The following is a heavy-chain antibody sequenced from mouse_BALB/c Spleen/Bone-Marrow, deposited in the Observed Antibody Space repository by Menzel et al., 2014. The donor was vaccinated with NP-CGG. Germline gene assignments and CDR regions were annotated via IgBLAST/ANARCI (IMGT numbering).Heavy chain of an antibody. V-gene: IGHV1-69*02. Sequence: VQLQQSGAELVRPGASVKLSCRASGYTFTSYWINWVKQRPGQGLEWIGNIYPSDSYTNYNQRFKDKATLTVDKSSSTAYMPLSSPTSEDSAVYYCTRYGNSHYYAMDYWGQGTSVTVSS. D-gene: IGHD1-1*01. CDR3: TRYGNSHYYAMDY. J-gene: IGHJ4*01. CDR2: IYPSDSYT. CDR1: GYTFTSYW.